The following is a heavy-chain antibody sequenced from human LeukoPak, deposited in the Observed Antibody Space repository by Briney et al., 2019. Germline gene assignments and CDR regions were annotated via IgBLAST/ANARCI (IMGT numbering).Heavy chain of an antibody. J-gene: IGHJ6*03. CDR1: GGSISSYY. Sequence: SETLSLTCTVSGGSISSYYWSWIRQPPGKGLEWIGYIYTSGSTYYNPSLKSRVTISVDTSKNQFSLKLSSVTAADTAVYYCARDFFDSSGYPQGSYYYMDVWGKGTTVTVSS. CDR2: IYTSGST. V-gene: IGHV4-4*09. D-gene: IGHD3-22*01. CDR3: ARDFFDSSGYPQGSYYYMDV.